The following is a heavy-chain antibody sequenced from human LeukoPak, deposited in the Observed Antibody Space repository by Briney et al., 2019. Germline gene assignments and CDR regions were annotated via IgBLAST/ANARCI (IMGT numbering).Heavy chain of an antibody. CDR1: GFTFDDYA. Sequence: GGSLRLSCAASGFTFDDYAMHWVRQAPGKGLEWVSGISWNSGSIGYADSVKGRFTISRDNAKNSLYLQMNSLRAEDTALYCCAKDNRRYYYYYMDVWGKGTTVTVSS. CDR3: AKDNRRYYYYYMDV. V-gene: IGHV3-9*01. J-gene: IGHJ6*03. CDR2: ISWNSGSI.